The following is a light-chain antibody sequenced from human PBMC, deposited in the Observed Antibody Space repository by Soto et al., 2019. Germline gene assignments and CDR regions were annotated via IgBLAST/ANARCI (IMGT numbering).Light chain of an antibody. CDR2: AIT. J-gene: IGLJ1*01. Sequence: QSVLTQPPSVSGAPGQRVTISCTGSSSNIGADYDVHWYQQHPGTAPKLLIFAITNRPSGVPNRFSGSKSGNTASLIISGLQAEDEADYYCSSYTSSSTLSTYVFGTGTKVTVL. CDR1: SSNIGADYD. CDR3: SSYTSSSTLSTYV. V-gene: IGLV1-40*01.